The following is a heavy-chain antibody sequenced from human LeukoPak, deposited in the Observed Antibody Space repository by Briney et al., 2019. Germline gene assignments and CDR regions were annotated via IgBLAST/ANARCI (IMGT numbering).Heavy chain of an antibody. CDR2: LNEDGSKR. CDR1: GFTFSSYW. D-gene: IGHD5-18*01. Sequence: PGGSLRLSCAASGFTFSSYWMTWVRQAPGKGLEWVASLNEDGSKRSYVGSVKGRFTISRDNARKSVHLQMNSLTAEDTAVYYCARAVTSMDGYWGQGTLVTVSS. V-gene: IGHV3-7*03. CDR3: ARAVTSMDGY. J-gene: IGHJ4*02.